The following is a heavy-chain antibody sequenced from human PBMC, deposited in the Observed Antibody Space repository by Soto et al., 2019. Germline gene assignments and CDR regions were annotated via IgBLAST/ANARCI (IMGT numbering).Heavy chain of an antibody. Sequence: PGGSLRLACAASGFTFTSYAMSWVRQAPGKGLEWVSAISGSAGSTYYADSVKGRFTISRDNSKNTLYLQMNSLRAEDTAVYYCAKDLGYYDSREDALDFWGQGTMVTVSS. CDR1: GFTFTSYA. V-gene: IGHV3-23*01. CDR3: AKDLGYYDSREDALDF. CDR2: ISGSAGST. D-gene: IGHD3-22*01. J-gene: IGHJ3*01.